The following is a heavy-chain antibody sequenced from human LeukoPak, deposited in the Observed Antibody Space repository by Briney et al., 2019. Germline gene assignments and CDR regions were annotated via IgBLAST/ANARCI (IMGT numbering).Heavy chain of an antibody. CDR1: GFAFGNFA. CDR3: ALHWSYDYWSEPFEF. J-gene: IGHJ3*01. V-gene: IGHV3-23*01. D-gene: IGHD3-3*01. CDR2: IGGSGAGT. Sequence: GGSLRLSCEVSGFAFGNFAMSWVRQAPGKRLEWASGIGGSGAGTYYGDSVKGRFTISRDNSKNTLWLQMNSLRAEDTALYYCALHWSYDYWSEPFEFRGQGTMVAVSS.